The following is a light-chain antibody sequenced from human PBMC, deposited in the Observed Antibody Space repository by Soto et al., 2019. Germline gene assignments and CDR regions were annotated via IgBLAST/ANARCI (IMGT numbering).Light chain of an antibody. CDR1: QSVSSS. CDR3: QQRDDLYT. V-gene: IGKV3-15*01. J-gene: IGKJ2*01. Sequence: IVVTQSPATLSVSPGETVTLSCRVSQSVSSSLAWYQQKPGQAPRLLISGAYTRATGIPARFSGSGSGTEFTLTISVLQSEDFAVYFCQQRDDLYTFGQGTKLQIK. CDR2: GAY.